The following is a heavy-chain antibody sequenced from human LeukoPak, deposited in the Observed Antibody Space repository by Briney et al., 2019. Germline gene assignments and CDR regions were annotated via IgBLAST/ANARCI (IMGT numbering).Heavy chain of an antibody. CDR2: IYYSGST. CDR3: ARTHFDSLGWFDP. CDR1: GGSISSSSYY. Sequence: PSETLSLTCTVSGGSISSSSYYWGWIRQPPGKGLEWIGSIYYSGSTYYNPSLKSRVTISVDTSKNQFSLKLSSVTPADTALYFCARTHFDSLGWFDPWGQGIQVIVSS. D-gene: IGHD3-9*01. V-gene: IGHV4-39*07. J-gene: IGHJ5*02.